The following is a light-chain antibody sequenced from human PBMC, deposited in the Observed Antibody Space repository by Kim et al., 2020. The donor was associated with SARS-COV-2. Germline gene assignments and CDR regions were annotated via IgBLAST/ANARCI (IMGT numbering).Light chain of an antibody. CDR1: QSVRTY. V-gene: IGKV3-11*01. CDR2: ETS. CDR3: QQRSS. J-gene: IGKJ5*01. Sequence: ATLALSPGQRATPTCRASQSVRTYLAWYQQTPGQAPRLLIYETSKRALGIPARCSGSGSGTDFTLIIGRLEPEDSAVYFCQQRSSFGQGTRLEIK.